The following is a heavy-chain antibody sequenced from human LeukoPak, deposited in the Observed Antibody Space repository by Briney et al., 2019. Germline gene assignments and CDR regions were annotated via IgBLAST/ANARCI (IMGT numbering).Heavy chain of an antibody. CDR3: AKGDIVVVAASNDY. CDR1: GFTFSNYA. J-gene: IGHJ4*02. V-gene: IGHV3-23*01. Sequence: GGSLRLSCAASGFTFSNYAMSWVRQAPGKGLEWVSALSGSGGSTYYADPVKGRFTISRDNSKNTLYLQMNSLRAEDTAVYYCAKGDIVVVAASNDYWGQGNLVTVSS. D-gene: IGHD2-15*01. CDR2: LSGSGGST.